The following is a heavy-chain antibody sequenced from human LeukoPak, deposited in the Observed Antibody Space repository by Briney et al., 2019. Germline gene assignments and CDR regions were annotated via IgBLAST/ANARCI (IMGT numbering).Heavy chain of an antibody. D-gene: IGHD6-19*01. CDR2: MNPNSGNT. CDR3: ARVVAGTESDY. Sequence: GASVKVSCKASGGTFSSYDINWVRQATGQGLEWMGWMNPNSGNTGYAQKFQGRVTMTRNTSVSTAYMELSSLRSEDTAVYYCARVVAGTESDYWGQGTLVTVSS. J-gene: IGHJ4*02. V-gene: IGHV1-8*02. CDR1: GGTFSSYD.